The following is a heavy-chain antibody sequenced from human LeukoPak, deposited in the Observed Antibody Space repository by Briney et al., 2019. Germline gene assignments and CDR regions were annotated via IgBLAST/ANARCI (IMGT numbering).Heavy chain of an antibody. CDR2: VSSDEVNR. V-gene: IGHV3-64*02. J-gene: IGHJ4*02. Sequence: PGGSLRLSCAASGFTFSHFTMHWVRQAPGKGLEYVSGVSSDEVNRYYAASVKGRFTISRDNSKNTLYLQMGSLRAEDMAVYYCARGPSGYHNTGGQGTLVTVSS. D-gene: IGHD5-12*01. CDR1: GFTFSHFT. CDR3: ARGPSGYHNT.